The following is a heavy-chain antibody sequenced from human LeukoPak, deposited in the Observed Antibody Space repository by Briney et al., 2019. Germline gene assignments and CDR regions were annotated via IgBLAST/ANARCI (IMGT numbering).Heavy chain of an antibody. V-gene: IGHV3-23*01. D-gene: IGHD3-9*01. J-gene: IGHJ4*02. CDR3: AKEPELRYFAWLPTYYFDY. Sequence: GGSLRLSCAASGFTFSSYAMSWVRQAPGQGLKWGSAISGSGGSTYYAASVKGRFTTSRDNSKNTLYLKMHSLRAEDTAVYYCAKEPELRYFAWLPTYYFDYWGQGTLVTVSS. CDR1: GFTFSSYA. CDR2: ISGSGGST.